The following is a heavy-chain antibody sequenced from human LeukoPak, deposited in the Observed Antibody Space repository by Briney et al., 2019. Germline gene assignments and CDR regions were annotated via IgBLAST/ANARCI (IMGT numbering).Heavy chain of an antibody. CDR3: AKELVWFGELLGYFDY. D-gene: IGHD3-10*01. CDR2: ISYDGSNK. Sequence: GGSPRLSCAASGFTFSSYGVHWVRQAPGKGLEWVAVISYDGSNKYYADSVKGRFTISRDNSKNTLYLQMNSLRAEDTAVYYCAKELVWFGELLGYFDYWGQGTLVTVSS. CDR1: GFTFSSYG. V-gene: IGHV3-30*18. J-gene: IGHJ4*02.